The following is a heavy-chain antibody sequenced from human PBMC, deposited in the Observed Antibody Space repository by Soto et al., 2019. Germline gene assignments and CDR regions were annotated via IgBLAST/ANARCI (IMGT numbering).Heavy chain of an antibody. CDR2: INAGNGNT. J-gene: IGHJ4*02. CDR3: ARDWPSLIMITFGGVIDPPSLDY. CDR1: GYTFTSYA. V-gene: IGHV1-3*01. Sequence: QVQLVQSGAEVKKPGASVKVSCKASGYTFTSYAMHWVRQAPGQRLEWMGWINAGNGNTKYSQKFQGRVTITRDTSASTAYMELSSLRSEDTAVYYCARDWPSLIMITFGGVIDPPSLDYWGQGTLVTVSS. D-gene: IGHD3-16*02.